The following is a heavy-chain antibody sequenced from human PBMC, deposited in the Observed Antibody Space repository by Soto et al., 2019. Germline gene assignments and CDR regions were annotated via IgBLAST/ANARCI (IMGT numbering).Heavy chain of an antibody. CDR1: GGTFSSYT. CDR3: ATDPVHYYDTPLFDP. D-gene: IGHD3-22*01. CDR2: IIPILGIA. Sequence: GASVKVSCKASGGTFSSYTISWVRQAPGQGLEWMGRIIPILGIANYAQKFQGRVTMTEDTSTDTAYMELSSLRSEDTAVYYCATDPVHYYDTPLFDPWGQGTLVTVSS. J-gene: IGHJ5*02. V-gene: IGHV1-69*04.